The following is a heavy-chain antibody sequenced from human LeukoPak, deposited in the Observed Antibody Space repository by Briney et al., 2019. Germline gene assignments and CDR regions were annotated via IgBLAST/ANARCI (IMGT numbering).Heavy chain of an antibody. V-gene: IGHV3-53*01. Sequence: PGGSLRLSCAASGFTVSSNYMSWVRQAPGKGLEWVSVIYSGGSTYYADSVKGRFTISRDNSKNTLYLQMYSLRAEDTAVYYCARAPGYYDSSGYPYYFDYWGQGTLVTVSS. J-gene: IGHJ4*02. CDR2: IYSGGST. CDR1: GFTVSSNY. CDR3: ARAPGYYDSSGYPYYFDY. D-gene: IGHD3-22*01.